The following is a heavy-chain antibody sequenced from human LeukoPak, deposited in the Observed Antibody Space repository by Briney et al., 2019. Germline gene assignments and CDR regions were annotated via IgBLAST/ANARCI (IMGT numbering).Heavy chain of an antibody. CDR3: ARVAAPPYYFDY. D-gene: IGHD6-13*01. Sequence: PSETLSLTCTVSGGSISSGGYYWSWIRQPPGKGLEWIGYIYHSGSTYYNPSLKSRVTISVDRSKNQFSLKLSSVTAADTAVYYCARVAAPPYYFDYWGQGTLVTVSS. V-gene: IGHV4-30-2*01. CDR1: GGSISSGGYY. CDR2: IYHSGST. J-gene: IGHJ4*02.